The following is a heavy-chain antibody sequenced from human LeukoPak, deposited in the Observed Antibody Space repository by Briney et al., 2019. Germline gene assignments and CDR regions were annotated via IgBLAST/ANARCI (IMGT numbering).Heavy chain of an antibody. CDR3: ARDSPYCGGDCYQY. CDR1: GYTFTGYY. V-gene: IGHV1-2*04. Sequence: ASVKVSCKASGYTFTGYYMHWVRQAPGQGLEWMGWINPNSGGTNYAQKFQGWVTMTRDTSISTAYMELSRLRSDDTAVYYCARDSPYCGGDCYQYWGQGTLDTVSS. D-gene: IGHD2-21*02. J-gene: IGHJ4*02. CDR2: INPNSGGT.